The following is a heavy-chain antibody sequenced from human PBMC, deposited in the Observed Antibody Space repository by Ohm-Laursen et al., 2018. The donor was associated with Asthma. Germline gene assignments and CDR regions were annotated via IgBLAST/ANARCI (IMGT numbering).Heavy chain of an antibody. D-gene: IGHD3-22*01. CDR1: GFTFSSYG. CDR3: AKGGDNSNYYLANC. Sequence: RSLRLSCSASGFTFSSYGMHWVRQAPGKGLEWVAVISYDGSNKYYADSVKGRFTISRDNAKNSLFLQMNSLRVEDTAVYYCAKGGDNSNYYLANCWGQGTPVTVSS. CDR2: ISYDGSNK. V-gene: IGHV3-30*18. J-gene: IGHJ4*02.